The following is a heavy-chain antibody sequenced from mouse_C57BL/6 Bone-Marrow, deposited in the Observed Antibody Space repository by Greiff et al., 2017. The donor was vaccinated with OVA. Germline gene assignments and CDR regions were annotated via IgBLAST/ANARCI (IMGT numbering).Heavy chain of an antibody. J-gene: IGHJ3*01. Sequence: EVMLVESGGGLVQPGGSLKLSCAASGFTFSDYYMYWVRQTPEKRLEWVAYISNGGGSTYYPDTVKGRFTISRDNAKNTLYLQMSRLKSEDTAMYYCARRYYYGSSSWFAYWGQGTLVTVSA. CDR2: ISNGGGST. CDR3: ARRYYYGSSSWFAY. V-gene: IGHV5-12*01. CDR1: GFTFSDYY. D-gene: IGHD1-1*01.